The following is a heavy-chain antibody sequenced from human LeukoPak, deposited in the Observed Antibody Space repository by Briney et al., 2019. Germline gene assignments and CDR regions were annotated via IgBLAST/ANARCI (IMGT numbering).Heavy chain of an antibody. J-gene: IGHJ4*02. CDR2: IYYSGST. CDR3: ARHITNDYGDNFDY. D-gene: IGHD4-17*01. Sequence: SETLSLTCTVSGGSISSSSYYWGWIRQPPGKGLEWIGSIYYSGSTYYNPSLKSRVTISVDTSKNQFSLKLSSVTAADTAVYYCARHITNDYGDNFDYWAREPWSPSPQ. V-gene: IGHV4-39*01. CDR1: GGSISSSSYY.